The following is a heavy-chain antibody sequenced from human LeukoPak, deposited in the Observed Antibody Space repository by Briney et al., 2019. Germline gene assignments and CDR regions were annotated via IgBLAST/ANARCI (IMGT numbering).Heavy chain of an antibody. CDR3: ARGGYCSGGSCQRIDY. CDR2: IYYSGST. V-gene: IGHV4-59*12. D-gene: IGHD2-15*01. J-gene: IGHJ4*02. Sequence: SETLSLTCTVSGGSISSYYWSWIRQPPGKGLEWIGYIYYSGSTNYNPSLKSRVTISVDTSKNQFSLKLSSVTAADTAVYYCARGGYCSGGSCQRIDYWGQGTLVTVSS. CDR1: GGSISSYY.